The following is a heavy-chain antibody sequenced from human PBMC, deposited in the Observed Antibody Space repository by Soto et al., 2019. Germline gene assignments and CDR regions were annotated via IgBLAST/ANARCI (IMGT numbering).Heavy chain of an antibody. CDR3: IQSRCGGDCFQSYASYYYYGIDV. Sequence: SGPTLVSPTQTLTLTCTFSAFSLSTGGVGVGWIRQPPGKALEWLALIYWDDDKRYSPSPRSRLTITKDTSKNQVVLTMTNMDPVDTATYYCIQSRCGGDCFQSYASYYYYGIDVWAQGTTVTVSS. J-gene: IGHJ6*02. CDR2: IYWDDDK. V-gene: IGHV2-5*02. CDR1: AFSLSTGGVG. D-gene: IGHD2-21*02.